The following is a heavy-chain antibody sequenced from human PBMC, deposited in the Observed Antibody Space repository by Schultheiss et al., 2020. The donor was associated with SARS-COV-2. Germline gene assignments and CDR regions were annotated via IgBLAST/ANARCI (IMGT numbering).Heavy chain of an antibody. CDR2: IYYSGST. Sequence: SETLSLTCTVSGGSISSGGYYWSWIRQHPGKGLEWIGYIYYSGSTYYNPSLKSRVTISVDTSKNQFSLKLSSVTAADTAVYYCARDRYGYTYGPSGMDVWGQGTTVTVSS. CDR1: GGSISSGGYY. D-gene: IGHD5-18*01. CDR3: ARDRYGYTYGPSGMDV. J-gene: IGHJ6*02. V-gene: IGHV4-31*03.